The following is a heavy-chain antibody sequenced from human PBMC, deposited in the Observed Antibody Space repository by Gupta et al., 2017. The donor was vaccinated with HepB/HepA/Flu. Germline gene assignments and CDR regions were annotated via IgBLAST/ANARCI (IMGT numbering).Heavy chain of an antibody. CDR2: IAHNGDT. CDR1: GGSLTDRRSY. J-gene: IGHJ6*03. Sequence: QVQLQVSGTGQVQPAQTLSPNCTVSGGSLTDRRSYWSWVRLHPGKGLEWIGYIAHNGDTYNNPSLKSRGTISVDTSKNQFYLNLRSVTAADTAVYFCARDDSNYYYMDVWGKGTTVTVSS. V-gene: IGHV4-31*03. CDR3: ARDDSNYYYMDV.